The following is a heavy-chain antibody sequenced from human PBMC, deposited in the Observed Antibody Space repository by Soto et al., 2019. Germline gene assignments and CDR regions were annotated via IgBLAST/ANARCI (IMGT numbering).Heavy chain of an antibody. CDR1: GGSISSGGYY. Sequence: QVQLQESGPGLVKPSQTLSLTCTVSGGSISSGGYYWSWIRQHPGKGLEWIGYIYYSGSTYYNPSLKSRVTISVDTSKNQFSLKLSSVTAADTAVYYCARDQGGRGYGDYLYYFDYWGQGTLVTVSS. D-gene: IGHD4-17*01. V-gene: IGHV4-31*03. J-gene: IGHJ4*02. CDR3: ARDQGGRGYGDYLYYFDY. CDR2: IYYSGST.